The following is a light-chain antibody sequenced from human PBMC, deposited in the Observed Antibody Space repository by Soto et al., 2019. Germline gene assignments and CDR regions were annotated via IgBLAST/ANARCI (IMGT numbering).Light chain of an antibody. CDR3: QQYNGT. CDR1: QFIGNW. Sequence: DIQMTQSPSTLSASVGDRVTITCRTSQFIGNWLAWYQQKPGKAPKLLIYKASSLESGFPSRFSGSGSGTEFTLTISSLQPDDFGIYCCQQYNGTFGQGTKLEIK. CDR2: KAS. V-gene: IGKV1-5*03. J-gene: IGKJ2*02.